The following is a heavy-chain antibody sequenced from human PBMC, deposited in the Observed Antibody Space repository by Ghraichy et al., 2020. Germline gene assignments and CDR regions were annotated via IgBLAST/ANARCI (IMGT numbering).Heavy chain of an antibody. J-gene: IGHJ4*02. CDR2: ISYDGSNK. CDR3: VRVMRGYTGYDGDF. CDR1: GFTFSIYG. V-gene: IGHV3-30-3*01. D-gene: IGHD5-12*01. Sequence: GGSLRLSCAASGFTFSIYGMHWVRQAPGKGLEWVAVISYDGSNKYDADSVKGRFIISRDNSKNTLYLQMNSLRVEDTAMYYCVRVMRGYTGYDGDFWGQGTLVTVSS.